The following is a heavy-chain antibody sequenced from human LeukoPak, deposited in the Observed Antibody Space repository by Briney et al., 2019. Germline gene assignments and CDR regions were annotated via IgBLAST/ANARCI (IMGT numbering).Heavy chain of an antibody. J-gene: IGHJ4*02. CDR3: ARDDSRYGVSPDY. CDR1: GFTFSSYW. CDR2: IKQDGSEK. V-gene: IGHV3-7*01. Sequence: GGSLRLSCAASGFTFSSYWMSWVRQAPGKGLECVANIKQDGSEKYYVDSVKGRFTISRDNAKNSLHLQINSLRAEDTAVYYCARDDSRYGVSPDYWGQGTLVTVSS. D-gene: IGHD1-26*01.